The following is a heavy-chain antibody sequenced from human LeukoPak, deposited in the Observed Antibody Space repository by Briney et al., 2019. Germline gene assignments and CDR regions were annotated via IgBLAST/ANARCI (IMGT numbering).Heavy chain of an antibody. CDR1: GFSFNSYA. Sequence: PGRSLRLSCAASGFSFNSYAMHWVRQAPGKGLEWVAVISYDGSTIHYADSVKGRFTISRDNSKSTLYLQMNSLRAEDTAVFYCAKDKGYSSAWYFNYGMDVWGQGTTVTVSS. D-gene: IGHD6-19*01. CDR3: AKDKGYSSAWYFNYGMDV. CDR2: ISYDGSTI. V-gene: IGHV3-30*18. J-gene: IGHJ6*02.